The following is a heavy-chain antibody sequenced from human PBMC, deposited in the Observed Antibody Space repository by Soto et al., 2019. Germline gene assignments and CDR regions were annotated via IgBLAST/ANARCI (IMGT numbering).Heavy chain of an antibody. Sequence: EMQLVESGGGLVRPGGSLKLSCAASGFTFSAFNVHWVRQASGKGLEWIGHIGDKANSYATPFAASVKGRFTIPRDDSKSTAYLQMNSLTTEDTPVYYCSRQVPVFGTVTDFLWYFDVWGRGTRVTVPS. D-gene: IGHD3-3*01. CDR3: SRQVPVFGTVTDFLWYFDV. J-gene: IGHJ2*01. CDR1: GFTFSAFN. CDR2: IGDKANSYAT. V-gene: IGHV3-73*02.